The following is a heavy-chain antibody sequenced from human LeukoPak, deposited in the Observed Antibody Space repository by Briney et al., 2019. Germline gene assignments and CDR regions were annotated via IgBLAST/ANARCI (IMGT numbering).Heavy chain of an antibody. CDR1: GGTFSSYA. D-gene: IGHD6-6*01. CDR2: IIPILGIA. Sequence: SVKVSCKASGGTFSSYAISWVRQAPGQGLEWMGRIIPILGIANYAQKFQGRVTITADKSTSTAYMELSSLRSEDTAVYYCTRDHEGLRAYSSSRPFDYWGQGTLVTVSS. J-gene: IGHJ4*02. CDR3: TRDHEGLRAYSSSRPFDY. V-gene: IGHV1-69*04.